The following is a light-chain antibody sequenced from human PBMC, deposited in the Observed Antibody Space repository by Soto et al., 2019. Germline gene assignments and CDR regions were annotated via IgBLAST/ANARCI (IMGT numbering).Light chain of an antibody. CDR3: QQYNNWGT. CDR2: GAS. CDR1: QSVSSN. J-gene: IGKJ1*01. V-gene: IGKV3-15*01. Sequence: EIVMTQSPATLSVSPGERATLSCRASQSVSSNLAWYQQKPGQAPRLLIYGASTRATGIPARFSGSGSGTKFPLTISSLQSEDFAVYYCQQYNNWGTFGQGTKVEIK.